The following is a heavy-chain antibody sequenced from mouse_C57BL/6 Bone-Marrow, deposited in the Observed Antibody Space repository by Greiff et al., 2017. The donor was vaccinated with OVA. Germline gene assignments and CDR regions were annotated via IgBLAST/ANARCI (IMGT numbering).Heavy chain of an antibody. J-gene: IGHJ2*01. Sequence: QVQLQQPGAELVRPGSSVKLSCKASGYTFTSYWMHWVKQRPIQGLEWIGNIDPSDSETHYNQKFKDKATLTVDKSSSTAYMQLSSLTSEDSAVYYCARKESSGYDGYYCDYWGQGTTLTVSS. CDR1: GYTFTSYW. D-gene: IGHD3-2*02. CDR3: ARKESSGYDGYYCDY. V-gene: IGHV1-52*01. CDR2: IDPSDSET.